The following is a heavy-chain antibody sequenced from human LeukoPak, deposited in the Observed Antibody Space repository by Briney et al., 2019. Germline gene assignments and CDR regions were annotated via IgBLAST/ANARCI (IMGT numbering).Heavy chain of an antibody. Sequence: PSETLSLTCTVSGGSISSSSYYWGWIRQPPGKGLEWIGSIYYSGSTYYNPSLKSRVTISVDTSKNQFSLKLSSVTAADTAVYYCARGKEVLWFGEGPFDYWGQGALVTVSS. V-gene: IGHV4-39*01. CDR1: GGSISSSSYY. J-gene: IGHJ4*02. D-gene: IGHD3-10*01. CDR3: ARGKEVLWFGEGPFDY. CDR2: IYYSGST.